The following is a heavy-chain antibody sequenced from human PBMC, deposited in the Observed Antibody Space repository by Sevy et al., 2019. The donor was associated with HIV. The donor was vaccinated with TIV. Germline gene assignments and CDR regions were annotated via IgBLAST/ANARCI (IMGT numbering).Heavy chain of an antibody. V-gene: IGHV3-23*01. J-gene: IGHJ3*02. CDR3: AKDYYDSSGYYPKDAFDI. D-gene: IGHD3-22*01. CDR2: ISGSGGST. CDR1: GFTFRTYA. Sequence: GVSLRLSCAASGFTFRTYAMNWVRQAPGKGLEWVSGISGSGGSTYYADSVKGRFTISRDNSKNTLYLQMNSLRAEDTAVYYCAKDYYDSSGYYPKDAFDIWGQGTMVTVSS.